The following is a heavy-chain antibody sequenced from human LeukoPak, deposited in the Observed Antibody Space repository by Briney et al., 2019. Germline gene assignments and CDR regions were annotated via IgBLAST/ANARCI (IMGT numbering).Heavy chain of an antibody. CDR1: GYTFTGYY. D-gene: IGHD2-2*01. CDR3: ARVGYHYCSSPSCFDLSD. Sequence: GASVKVSCKASGYTFTGYYMHWVRQAPGQGLEWMGWINPNSGGTNYAQKFQGRVTMTRDTSISTAYMELSRLRSDDTAVYYCARVGYHYCSSPSCFDLSDWGQGSLVTVSS. CDR2: INPNSGGT. V-gene: IGHV1-2*02. J-gene: IGHJ4*02.